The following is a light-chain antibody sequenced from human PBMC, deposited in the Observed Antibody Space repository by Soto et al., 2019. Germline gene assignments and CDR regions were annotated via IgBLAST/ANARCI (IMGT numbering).Light chain of an antibody. Sequence: EIVLTQSPATLSLSPWERATLSCRASQSVSRYLAWYQQRPGQAPRLLIYDASNRATGVPARFSGSGSGTDFTLTISSLEPEDFAVYYCQHYRSAPFTFGPGTKVDIK. CDR2: DAS. CDR3: QHYRSAPFT. CDR1: QSVSRY. V-gene: IGKV3-11*01. J-gene: IGKJ3*01.